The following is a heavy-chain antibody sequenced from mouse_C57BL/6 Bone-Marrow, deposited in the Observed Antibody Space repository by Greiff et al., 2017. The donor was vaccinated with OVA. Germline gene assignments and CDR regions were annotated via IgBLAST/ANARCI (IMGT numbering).Heavy chain of an antibody. V-gene: IGHV1-82*01. CDR3: ARHEYGYYASYFDY. CDR1: GYAFSSSW. Sequence: ESGPELVKPGASVKISCKASGYAFSSSWMNWVKQRPGKGLEWIGRIYPGDGDTNYNGKFKGKATLTADKSSSTAYMQLISLTSEDSAVYFCARHEYGYYASYFDYWGQGTTLTVSS. D-gene: IGHD2-10*02. CDR2: IYPGDGDT. J-gene: IGHJ2*01.